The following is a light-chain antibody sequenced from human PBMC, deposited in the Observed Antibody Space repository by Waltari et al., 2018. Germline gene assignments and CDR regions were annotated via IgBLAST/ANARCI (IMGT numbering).Light chain of an antibody. CDR3: QQYFSIPFT. V-gene: IGKV4-1*01. Sequence: DIVMTQSPGSLAVSLGERATLNCKSSQSVLSSSTNLKYLAWYQHKRGQPPKLLIYWASTRESGVPDRFSGSGSGTDFTLTISSLQAEDVAVYYCQQYFSIPFTFGPGTEVEIK. CDR1: QSVLSSSTNLKY. J-gene: IGKJ3*01. CDR2: WAS.